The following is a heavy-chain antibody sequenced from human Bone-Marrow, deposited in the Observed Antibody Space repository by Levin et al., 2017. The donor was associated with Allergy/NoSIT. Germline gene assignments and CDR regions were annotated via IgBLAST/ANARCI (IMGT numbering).Heavy chain of an antibody. D-gene: IGHD1-26*01. V-gene: IGHV3-30*19. CDR2: ISYDANNK. CDR1: GFTFSSFA. J-gene: IGHJ4*02. CDR3: GRGSGEVDY. Sequence: GGSLRLSCAASGFTFSSFAMHWVRQAPGKGLEWISLISYDANNKFYADSVKGRFTISRDNSKDTVYLQMNSLRGEDTAVYYCGRGSGEVDYWGQGPLMTVSS.